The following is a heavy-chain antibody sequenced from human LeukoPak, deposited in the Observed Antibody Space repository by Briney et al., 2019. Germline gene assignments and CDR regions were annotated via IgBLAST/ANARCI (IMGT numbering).Heavy chain of an antibody. Sequence: SETLSLTCTVSGGLTGGGDYYWSWIRQSPAKGLEWIGQIYYSGSTLYSPSLKSRLTISLDTSKNQFSLRLNSVTGADTAVYYCASLSVWELATHPGGSFDYWGRGILVTVSS. D-gene: IGHD5-24*01. V-gene: IGHV4-30-4*01. CDR3: ASLSVWELATHPGGSFDY. J-gene: IGHJ4*02. CDR2: IYYSGST. CDR1: GGLTGGGDYY.